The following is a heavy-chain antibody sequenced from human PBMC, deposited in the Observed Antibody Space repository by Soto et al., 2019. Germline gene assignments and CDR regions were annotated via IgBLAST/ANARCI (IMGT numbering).Heavy chain of an antibody. CDR1: GGSISSYY. J-gene: IGHJ4*02. D-gene: IGHD5-12*01. CDR2: IYYSGST. Sequence: SETLSLTCTVSGGSISSYYWSWIRQPPGKGLEWIGYIYYSGSTNYNPSLKSRVTISVDTSKNQFSLKLSSVTAADTAVYYCARAGQVYSGYDPVFDYWGQGTLVTVSS. V-gene: IGHV4-59*01. CDR3: ARAGQVYSGYDPVFDY.